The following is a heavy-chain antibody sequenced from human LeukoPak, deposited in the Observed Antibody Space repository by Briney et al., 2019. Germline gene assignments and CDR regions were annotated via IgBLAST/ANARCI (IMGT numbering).Heavy chain of an antibody. J-gene: IGHJ4*02. CDR3: ARHSRNSNYYDSSGYYYLFDY. CDR2: IYYSGST. D-gene: IGHD3-22*01. Sequence: PSETLSLTCTVSGGSISSSSYYWGWIRQPPGKGLEWIGSIYYSGSTYYNPSLKSRVTISVDTSKNQFSLKLSSVTAADTAVYYCARHSRNSNYYDSSGYYYLFDYWGQGTLVTVSS. V-gene: IGHV4-39*07. CDR1: GGSISSSSYY.